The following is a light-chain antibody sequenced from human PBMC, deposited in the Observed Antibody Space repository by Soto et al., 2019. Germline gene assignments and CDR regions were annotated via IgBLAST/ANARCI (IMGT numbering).Light chain of an antibody. J-gene: IGKJ1*01. CDR2: GVS. V-gene: IGKV3-20*01. CDR1: QRLSASD. CDR3: QQYGSSPGM. Sequence: EIVLTQSPGTLSLSPGQRATLSCRASQRLSASDIAWYQQKPGQAPKFLIYGVSSRATGIPDGFSGSGSGTDLTLTISRLEPEDFAVYYCQQYGSSPGMFGQGTKVDIK.